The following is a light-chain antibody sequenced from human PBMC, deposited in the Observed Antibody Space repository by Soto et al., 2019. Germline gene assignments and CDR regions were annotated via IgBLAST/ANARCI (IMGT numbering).Light chain of an antibody. Sequence: QSALTQPASVSGSRGQSITIPCTGTSSDVGGSKFVSWYQQLPGKAPKLIISDVSDRPSGVSHRFSGSKSGNTASLTISGLQAEDEADYYCSSYTSANSNVFGTGTKVTVL. CDR1: SSDVGGSKF. V-gene: IGLV2-14*03. CDR2: DVS. CDR3: SSYTSANSNV. J-gene: IGLJ1*01.